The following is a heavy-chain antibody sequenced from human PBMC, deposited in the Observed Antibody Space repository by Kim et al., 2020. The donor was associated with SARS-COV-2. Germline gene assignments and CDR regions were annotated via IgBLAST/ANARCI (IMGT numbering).Heavy chain of an antibody. Sequence: SETLSLTCVVFGGSTTTAGFYWVWIRQPTGKGLEWIGSISYDGTPNYCPTLRSRVSVSVDPYVNQFSLRLNSVTAEDTAVYYCASHYGSGSAFEYWGQG. CDR1: GGSTTTAGFY. V-gene: IGHV4-39*01. J-gene: IGHJ4*02. D-gene: IGHD3-10*01. CDR2: ISYDGTP. CDR3: ASHYGSGSAFEY.